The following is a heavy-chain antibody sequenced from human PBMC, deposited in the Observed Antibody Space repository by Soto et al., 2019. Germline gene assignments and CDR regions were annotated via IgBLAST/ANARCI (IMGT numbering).Heavy chain of an antibody. J-gene: IGHJ4*02. CDR2: INHSGST. D-gene: IGHD6-13*01. CDR1: GGSFSGYY. CDR3: ARGTAPAAAAYDY. Sequence: SETLSLTCAVYGGSFSGYYWSWIRQPPGKGLEWIGEINHSGSTNYNPSLKSRVTISVGTSKNQFSLKLSSVTAADTAVYYCARGTAPAAAAYDYWGQGTLVTVSS. V-gene: IGHV4-34*01.